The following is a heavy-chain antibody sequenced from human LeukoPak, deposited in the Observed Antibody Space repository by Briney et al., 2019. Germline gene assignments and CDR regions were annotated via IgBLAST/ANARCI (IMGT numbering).Heavy chain of an antibody. D-gene: IGHD2-8*01. J-gene: IGHJ4*02. CDR1: GFTFSSYT. Sequence: TGGSLRLSCAASGFTFSSYTMNWVRQAPGKGLEWVSSISSSNSYIYYADSVKGRFTISRDNAKNSLYLQMNSLRAEDTAVYYCARYKNGDYFDYWGQGTLVTVSS. CDR2: ISSSNSYI. CDR3: ARYKNGDYFDY. V-gene: IGHV3-21*01.